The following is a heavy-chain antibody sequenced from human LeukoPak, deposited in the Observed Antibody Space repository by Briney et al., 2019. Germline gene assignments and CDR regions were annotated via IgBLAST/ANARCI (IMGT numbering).Heavy chain of an antibody. CDR1: GYTFTGYG. V-gene: IGHV1-18*01. CDR2: ISIYNGNT. Sequence: ASVTVSFKASGYTFTGYGISWVRQAPGQGLEWMGWISIYNGNTNYAQKLQGRVTMTTDTSTSTAYMELRSLRSDDTALYYCARDEGYYDSSGYYRFDYWGQGTLVTVSS. CDR3: ARDEGYYDSSGYYRFDY. D-gene: IGHD3-22*01. J-gene: IGHJ4*02.